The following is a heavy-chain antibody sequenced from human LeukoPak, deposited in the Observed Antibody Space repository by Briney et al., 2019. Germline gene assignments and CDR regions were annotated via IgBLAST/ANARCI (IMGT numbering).Heavy chain of an antibody. V-gene: IGHV3-33*01. D-gene: IGHD3-9*01. CDR3: AEAEGYDILTGLDY. J-gene: IGHJ4*02. CDR1: GFTFSSYG. Sequence: PGGSLRLSCAASGFTFSSYGMHWVRQAPGKGLEWVAVIWYDGSNKYYADSVKGRFTISRDNSKNTLYLQMNSLRTEDTAVYYCAEAEGYDILTGLDYWGQGTLVTVSS. CDR2: IWYDGSNK.